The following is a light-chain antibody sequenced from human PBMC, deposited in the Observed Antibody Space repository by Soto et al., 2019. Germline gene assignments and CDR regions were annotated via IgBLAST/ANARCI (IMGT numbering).Light chain of an antibody. CDR1: NSDIGAYNY. CDR2: DVR. CDR3: SSYTSTTALDV. V-gene: IGLV2-14*03. J-gene: IGLJ1*01. Sequence: QSALTQPASVSGSPGQSITISCTGTNSDIGAYNYVSWYQQHPGKAPKLIISDVRNRPSGVSNRFSGSKSGNTASLTISGLQAEDEADYYCSSYTSTTALDVFGTGTKVTVL.